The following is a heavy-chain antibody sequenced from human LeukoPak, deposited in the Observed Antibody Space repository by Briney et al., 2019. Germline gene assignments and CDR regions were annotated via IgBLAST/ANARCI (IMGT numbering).Heavy chain of an antibody. CDR1: GFTVSSNY. Sequence: PGGSLRLSCAASGFTVSSNYMSWVRQAPGKGLEWVSVIYSGGSTYYADSVKGRFTISRDNSKNTLYLQMNSLRAEDTAVYYCARDKDQYRLDAFGIWGQGTMVTVSS. D-gene: IGHD1-14*01. V-gene: IGHV3-66*02. CDR3: ARDKDQYRLDAFGI. CDR2: IYSGGST. J-gene: IGHJ3*02.